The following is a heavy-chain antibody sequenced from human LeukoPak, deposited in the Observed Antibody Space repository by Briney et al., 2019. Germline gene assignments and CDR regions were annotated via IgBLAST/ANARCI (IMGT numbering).Heavy chain of an antibody. CDR1: GYTFTGYY. V-gene: IGHV1-2*02. J-gene: IGHJ4*02. Sequence: ASVKVSCKASGYTFTGYYMHWVRQAPGQGLEWMGWINPNSGGTNYAQKFQGRVTMTRDTSISTAYMELSSVTAADTAVYYCAAGSDYVKVKDYWGQGTLVTVSS. D-gene: IGHD3-10*01. CDR2: INPNSGGT. CDR3: AAGSDYVKVKDY.